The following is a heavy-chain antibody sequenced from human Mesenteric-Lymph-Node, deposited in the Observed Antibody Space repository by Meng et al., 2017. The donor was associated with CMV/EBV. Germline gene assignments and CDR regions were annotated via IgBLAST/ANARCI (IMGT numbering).Heavy chain of an antibody. D-gene: IGHD6-6*01. CDR1: GYTFTSYD. Sequence: SVKVSCKASGYTFTSYDINWVRQAPGQGLEWMGRIIPMVGSVTYAQKFQGRVTVTADKSTSTAYMELSSLRFEDTAVYYCARHIGSSADHWGQGSLVTVSS. V-gene: IGHV1-69*06. CDR3: ARHIGSSADH. J-gene: IGHJ4*02. CDR2: IIPMVGSV.